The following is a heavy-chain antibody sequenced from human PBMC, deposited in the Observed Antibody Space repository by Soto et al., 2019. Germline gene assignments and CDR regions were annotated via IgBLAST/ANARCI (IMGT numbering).Heavy chain of an antibody. V-gene: IGHV4-30-2*01. J-gene: IGHJ5*02. D-gene: IGHD2-2*02. Sequence: LSLTCAVSGGSISSGGYSWSWIRQPPGKGLEWIGYIYHSGSTYYNPSLKSRVTISVDRSKNQFSLKLSSVTAADTAVYYCARAPRDIVVVPAAISLAFDPWGQGTLVTVSS. CDR2: IYHSGST. CDR3: ARAPRDIVVVPAAISLAFDP. CDR1: GGSISSGGYS.